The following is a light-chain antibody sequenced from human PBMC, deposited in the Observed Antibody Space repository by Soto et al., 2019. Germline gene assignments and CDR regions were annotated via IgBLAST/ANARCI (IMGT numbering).Light chain of an antibody. V-gene: IGLV1-40*01. J-gene: IGLJ2*01. CDR1: SSNIGAGSD. Sequence: QSVLTQPPSVSGAPGQRVTISCTGSSSNIGAGSDVQWYQQLPGTAPNLLIYGNTNRPSGVPDRFSGSKSGTSASLAITGLQAEDEADYYCHSYDNSLTGYVIFGGGTKLTVL. CDR3: HSYDNSLTGYVI. CDR2: GNT.